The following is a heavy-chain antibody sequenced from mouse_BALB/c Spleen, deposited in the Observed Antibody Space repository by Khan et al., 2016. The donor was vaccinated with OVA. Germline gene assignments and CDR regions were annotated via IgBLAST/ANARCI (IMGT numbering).Heavy chain of an antibody. CDR3: ARTARIKY. CDR1: GYPITSGYG. Sequence: EVELVESGPGLVKPSQSLSLTCTVTGYPITSGYGWYWIRQFPGNILEWMGYISYSGSTNYNPSLKSRISITRDTSKNPFFMQLNSVTTEDTATYNCARTARIKYWGQGTTLTVSS. V-gene: IGHV3-1*02. D-gene: IGHD1-2*01. J-gene: IGHJ2*01. CDR2: ISYSGST.